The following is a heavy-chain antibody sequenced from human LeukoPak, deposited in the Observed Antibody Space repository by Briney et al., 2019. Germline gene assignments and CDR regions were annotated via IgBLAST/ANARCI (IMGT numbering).Heavy chain of an antibody. Sequence: SETLSLTCTVSGGSLSSYYWSWIRQSPGKGLEWIGYIYYNGNSNYNPSLKSRVTISVDTSKNQFSLKMNSATAADTAVYYCARGPYYYNSDAAYYFDYWGQGALVTVST. CDR3: ARGPYYYNSDAAYYFDY. J-gene: IGHJ4*02. CDR2: IYYNGNS. D-gene: IGHD3-22*01. CDR1: GGSLSSYY. V-gene: IGHV4-59*01.